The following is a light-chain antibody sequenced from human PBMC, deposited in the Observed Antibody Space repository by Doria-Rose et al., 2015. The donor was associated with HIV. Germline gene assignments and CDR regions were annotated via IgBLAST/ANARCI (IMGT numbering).Light chain of an antibody. CDR1: QSISTY. CDR3: QQSYNTPRS. CDR2: SAT. J-gene: IGKJ2*04. V-gene: IGKV1-39*01. Sequence: DIQLTQSPSSLSASVGDRVTITCRASQSISTYLNWYQQQPGKAHKLLIYSATSLQGGVPSRFSGSGSGTDFTLTINSLQPEDFATYYCQQSYNTPRSFGQGTKLEIK.